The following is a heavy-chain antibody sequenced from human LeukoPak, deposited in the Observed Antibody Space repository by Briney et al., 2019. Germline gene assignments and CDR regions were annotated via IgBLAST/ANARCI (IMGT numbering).Heavy chain of an antibody. CDR1: GGSISSGSYY. Sequence: SETLSLTCTVSGGSISSGSYYWSWIRQPAGEGLEWIGRIYTSGSTIYNPSLKSRVTISVDTSKNQFSLKLSSVTAADTAVYYCARSFDDFWSGTQGYFDLWGRGTLVTVSS. CDR3: ARSFDDFWSGTQGYFDL. CDR2: IYTSGST. V-gene: IGHV4-61*02. D-gene: IGHD3-3*01. J-gene: IGHJ2*01.